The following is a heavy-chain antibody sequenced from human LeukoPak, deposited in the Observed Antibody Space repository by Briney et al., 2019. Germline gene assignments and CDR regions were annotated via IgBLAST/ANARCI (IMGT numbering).Heavy chain of an antibody. V-gene: IGHV3-30-3*02. CDR2: ISYDGSNK. CDR3: AKLPYGDYNHH. J-gene: IGHJ5*02. D-gene: IGHD4-17*01. Sequence: GGSLRLSCAASGFTFSSYAMHWVRQAPGKGLEWVAVISYDGSNKYYADSVKGRFTISRDNSKNTLYLQMNSLRAEDTAVYYCAKLPYGDYNHHWGQGTLVTVSS. CDR1: GFTFSSYA.